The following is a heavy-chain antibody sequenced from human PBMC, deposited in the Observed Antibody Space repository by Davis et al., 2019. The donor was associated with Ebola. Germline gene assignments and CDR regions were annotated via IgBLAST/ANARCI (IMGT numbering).Heavy chain of an antibody. J-gene: IGHJ2*01. V-gene: IGHV3-53*01. CDR1: GFIVSDNY. Sequence: PGGSLRLSCAASGFIVSDNYMNWVRQAPGKGLEWVSTLGLSADTYYADSVKGRFTISRDNSKNTLHLQMNSLRAEDTAVYYCARHVNGDFWYFDLWGRGTRVTVSS. CDR3: ARHVNGDFWYFDL. CDR2: LGLSADT. D-gene: IGHD4-17*01.